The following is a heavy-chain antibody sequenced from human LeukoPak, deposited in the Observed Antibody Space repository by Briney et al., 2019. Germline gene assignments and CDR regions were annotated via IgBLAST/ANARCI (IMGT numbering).Heavy chain of an antibody. D-gene: IGHD3-3*01. V-gene: IGHV4-30-4*01. Sequence: SETLSLTCTVSGDSISSGYHYWSWIRQPPGKGLEWIGYIYHSGNTYYNPSLKSQISMSIDTSNNQFSLKLSSVTAADTAVYYCVRDRSGYAYFDYWGQGTLVTASS. CDR1: GDSISSGYHY. CDR3: VRDRSGYAYFDY. CDR2: IYHSGNT. J-gene: IGHJ4*02.